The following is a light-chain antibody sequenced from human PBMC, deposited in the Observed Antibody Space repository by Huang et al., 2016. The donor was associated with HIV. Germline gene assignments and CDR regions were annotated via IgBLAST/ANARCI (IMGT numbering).Light chain of an antibody. CDR3: QHYNNWPPWT. Sequence: IVMTQSPVTLSVSPGERATLSCRASAGVSNNVAWYQQRPGQTPRLLIHGASTRHTGVPAKFSGRGYGTEFTLTRTNLQPEDSAVYYCQHYNNWPPWTFGPGTQVEI. J-gene: IGKJ1*01. V-gene: IGKV3D-15*01. CDR2: GAS. CDR1: AGVSNN.